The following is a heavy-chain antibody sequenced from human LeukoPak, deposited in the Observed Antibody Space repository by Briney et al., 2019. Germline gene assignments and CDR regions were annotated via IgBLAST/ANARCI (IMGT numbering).Heavy chain of an antibody. CDR1: GFTFSSYA. J-gene: IGHJ4*02. V-gene: IGHV3-30-3*01. Sequence: GGSLRLSCAASGFTFSSYAMHWVRQAPGKGLEWVAVISYDGSNKYYADSVKGRFTISRDNSKNTLYLQMNSLRAEDTAVYYCVRDHGDYYFDYWGQGTLVTVSS. CDR3: VRDHGDYYFDY. D-gene: IGHD4-17*01. CDR2: ISYDGSNK.